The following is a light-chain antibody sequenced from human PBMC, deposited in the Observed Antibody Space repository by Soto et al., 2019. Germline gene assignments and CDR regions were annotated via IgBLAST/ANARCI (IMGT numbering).Light chain of an antibody. CDR3: QQRSSWPLT. J-gene: IGKJ1*01. Sequence: EIVLTQSPATLSLSPGERATLSCRASQSLSSYLAWYQQKPDQPPRLLIYDASNRATGIPARFSGSGSGTDFTLTISSLEPEDFAVYYCQQRSSWPLTFGQGTKVEIK. CDR2: DAS. V-gene: IGKV3-11*01. CDR1: QSLSSY.